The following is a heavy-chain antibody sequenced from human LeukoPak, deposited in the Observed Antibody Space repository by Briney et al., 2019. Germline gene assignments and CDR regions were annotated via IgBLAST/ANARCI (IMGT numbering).Heavy chain of an antibody. V-gene: IGHV4-34*08. CDR1: GFTFSSYA. J-gene: IGHJ4*02. CDR3: AYKTRSITMIVVVITNYFDY. Sequence: GPLRLSCAASGFTFSSYAMHWVRQAPGKGLEWIGEINHSGSTNYNPSLKSRVTISVDTSKNQFSLKLSSVTAADTAVYYCAYKTRSITMIVVVITNYFDYWGQGTLVTVSS. CDR2: INHSGST. D-gene: IGHD3-22*01.